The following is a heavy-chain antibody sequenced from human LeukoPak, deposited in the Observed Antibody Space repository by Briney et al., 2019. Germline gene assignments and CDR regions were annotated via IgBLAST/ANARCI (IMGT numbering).Heavy chain of an antibody. CDR3: ARDRGYTSFDY. D-gene: IGHD5-18*01. V-gene: IGHV3-21*01. CDR2: ISASGSHI. Sequence: KSGGSLRLSCAASGFTFSRYSMNWVRQPPGKGLEWVSSISASGSHIYYADSVKGRFSISRDSARNSVYVQMSSLRAEDTAVYYCARDRGYTSFDYWGQGTLVTVSS. J-gene: IGHJ4*02. CDR1: GFTFSRYS.